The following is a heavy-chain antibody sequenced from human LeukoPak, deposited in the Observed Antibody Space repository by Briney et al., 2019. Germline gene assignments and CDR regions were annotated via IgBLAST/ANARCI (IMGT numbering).Heavy chain of an antibody. V-gene: IGHV3-7*01. CDR1: GFTFSSYW. CDR2: IKQDGSEK. CDR3: ARENLWFGELLHFDY. J-gene: IGHJ4*02. D-gene: IGHD3-10*01. Sequence: PGGSLRLSCAASGFTFSSYWMSWVRQAPGKGLEWVANIKQDGSEKYYVDSVKGRFTISRDNAKNSLYLQMNSLRAEDTAVYYCARENLWFGELLHFDYWGQGTLVTVSS.